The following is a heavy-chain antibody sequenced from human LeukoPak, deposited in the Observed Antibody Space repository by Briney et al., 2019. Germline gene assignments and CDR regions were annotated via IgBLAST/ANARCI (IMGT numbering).Heavy chain of an antibody. Sequence: PGGSLRLSCAASGYTFSSYAMSWVRQAPGKGLEWVSSISGSGGSTYYADSVKGRFTISRDNSKNTLYLQMNSLRAEDTAIYYCAKALPHFTFAFGIWGQGTMVTVSS. CDR2: ISGSGGST. CDR1: GYTFSSYA. CDR3: AKALPHFTFAFGI. D-gene: IGHD3-16*01. J-gene: IGHJ3*02. V-gene: IGHV3-23*01.